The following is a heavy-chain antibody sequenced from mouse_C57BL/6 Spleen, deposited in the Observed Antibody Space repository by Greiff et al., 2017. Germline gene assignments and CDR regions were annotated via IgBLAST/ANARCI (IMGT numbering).Heavy chain of an antibody. V-gene: IGHV1-76*01. D-gene: IGHD2-3*01. Sequence: VQLQQSGAELVRPGASVKLSCKASGYTFPDYYINWVKQRPGQGLEWIARIYPGSGNTYYNEKFKGKATLTAEKSSSTAYMQLSSLTSEDSAVYFCAREDDGYYYFDYWGQGTTLTVSS. CDR1: GYTFPDYY. CDR3: AREDDGYYYFDY. CDR2: IYPGSGNT. J-gene: IGHJ2*01.